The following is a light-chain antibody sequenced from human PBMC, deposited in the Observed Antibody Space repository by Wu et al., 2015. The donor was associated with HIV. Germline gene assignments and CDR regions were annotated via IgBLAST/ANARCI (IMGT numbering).Light chain of an antibody. J-gene: IGKJ2*01. CDR1: QSINNW. V-gene: IGKV1-5*03. CDR3: QQYNSYPYT. CDR2: KAS. Sequence: DIQMTQSPSTLSASVGDRVTITCRASQSINNWLAWYQQKRGKAPKLLIFKASFLESGVPSRFSGSGSGTGFTLTISSLQPDDFATYYCQQYNSYPYTFGQGTKLEIK.